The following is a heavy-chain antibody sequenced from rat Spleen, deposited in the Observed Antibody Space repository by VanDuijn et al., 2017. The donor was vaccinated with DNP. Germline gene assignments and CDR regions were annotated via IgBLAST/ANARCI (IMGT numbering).Heavy chain of an antibody. D-gene: IGHD1-11*01. V-gene: IGHV5-22*01. J-gene: IGHJ2*01. Sequence: EVQLVESGGGLVQPGRSLKLSCAASGFTFSDYYMAWVRQAPTKGLEWVAYTNYDGGSTYNGDSVKGRFTISRDNGKNTLYLQMDSLKSEDTATYYCARHPLYGGYMYFDSWGQGVMVTVSS. CDR1: GFTFSDYY. CDR2: TNYDGGST. CDR3: ARHPLYGGYMYFDS.